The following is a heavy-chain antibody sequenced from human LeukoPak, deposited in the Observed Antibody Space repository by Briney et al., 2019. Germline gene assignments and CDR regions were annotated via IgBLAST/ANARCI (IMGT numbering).Heavy chain of an antibody. Sequence: GASVKVSCKASGYTFTGYYMHWVRQAPGQGLEWMGWINPNSGGTNYAQKFQGRVTMTRDTSISTAYMELSRLRSDDTAVHYCASSSPTYYYYGMDVWGQGTTVTVSS. V-gene: IGHV1-2*02. CDR2: INPNSGGT. J-gene: IGHJ6*02. CDR3: ASSSPTYYYYGMDV. CDR1: GYTFTGYY. D-gene: IGHD6-6*01.